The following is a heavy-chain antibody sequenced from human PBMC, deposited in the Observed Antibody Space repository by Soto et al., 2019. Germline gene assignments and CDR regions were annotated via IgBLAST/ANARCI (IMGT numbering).Heavy chain of an antibody. Sequence: GGALRLSCLDSGFNFGNYGMHWVRQAPGKGLEWVAVITYDGSNKYYADSVKGRFTISRDNSKNTLSLHLNTLKPEDTAVYHCAKDRVGGTFYTPLGFWGQGTPVTVSS. D-gene: IGHD1-7*01. CDR3: AKDRVGGTFYTPLGF. CDR1: GFNFGNYG. J-gene: IGHJ4*02. CDR2: ITYDGSNK. V-gene: IGHV3-30*18.